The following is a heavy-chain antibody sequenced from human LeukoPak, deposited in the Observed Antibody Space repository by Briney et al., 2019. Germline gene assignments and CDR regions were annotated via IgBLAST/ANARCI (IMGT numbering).Heavy chain of an antibody. V-gene: IGHV1-69*04. CDR2: IIPILGIA. CDR1: GGTFSSYA. J-gene: IGHJ6*02. D-gene: IGHD6-13*01. Sequence: SVKVSCKASGGTFSSYAISWVRQAPGQGLEWMGRIIPILGIANYAQKFQGRVTITADKSTSTAYMELSSLRSEDPAVYYCARLNSSSWYYYYYGMDVWGQGTTVTVSS. CDR3: ARLNSSSWYYYYYGMDV.